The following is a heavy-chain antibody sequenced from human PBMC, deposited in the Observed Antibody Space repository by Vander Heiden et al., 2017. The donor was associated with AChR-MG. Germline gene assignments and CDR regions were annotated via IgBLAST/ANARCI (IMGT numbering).Heavy chain of an antibody. D-gene: IGHD2-15*01. Sequence: EVQLVESGGGLIQPGGSLRLSCAASGFTVSTHYMTWVRQTPGKGLEWVSVIYIDGGTYFADSVKGRFTLSRDNSKNTVYLQMNSLRAEDTAMYYCARDSGSGADWLDPWGQGTLVTVSS. CDR3: ARDSGSGADWLDP. J-gene: IGHJ5*02. CDR1: GFTVSTHY. CDR2: IYIDGGT. V-gene: IGHV3-53*01.